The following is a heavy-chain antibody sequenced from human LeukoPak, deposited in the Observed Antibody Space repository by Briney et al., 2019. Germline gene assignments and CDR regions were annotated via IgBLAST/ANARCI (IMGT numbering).Heavy chain of an antibody. CDR1: GFTFSSYE. CDR3: ARVSSSPGDY. J-gene: IGHJ4*02. Sequence: PGGSLRLSCAASGFTFSSYEMNWVRQAPGKGLEWVSYISSSGSTIYYADSVKGRFTISRDNAKNSLYLQMNSLRAEDTAVYYCARVSSSPGDYWGQGTLVTVSS. D-gene: IGHD6-6*01. CDR2: ISSSGSTI. V-gene: IGHV3-48*03.